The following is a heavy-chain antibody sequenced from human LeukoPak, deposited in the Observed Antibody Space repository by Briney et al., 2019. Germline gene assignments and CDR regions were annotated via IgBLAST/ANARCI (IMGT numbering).Heavy chain of an antibody. CDR1: GFTFTTYW. Sequence: GGSLRLSCAASGFTFTTYWMSWVRQAPGKGLEWVTNIKQDGSEKYYVDSVKGRFAISRDNAKNSLFLQMNALSVEDTAVYYCAKDSLLTVVSPVAASWGQGIQVTVSS. CDR3: AKDSLLTVVSPVAAS. V-gene: IGHV3-7*01. D-gene: IGHD4-23*01. CDR2: IKQDGSEK. J-gene: IGHJ5*02.